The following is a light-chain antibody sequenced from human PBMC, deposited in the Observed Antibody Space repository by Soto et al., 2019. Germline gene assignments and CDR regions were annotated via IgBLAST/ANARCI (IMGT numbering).Light chain of an antibody. CDR3: QHYHNFPRT. V-gene: IGKV3-15*01. CDR2: AAS. CDR1: QSVSNY. Sequence: EIVLTQSPGTLSLSPGERATLSCRASQSVSNYLAWYQQKPGQAPRLLIYAASTRAPGVPARFSGSGSGTDFTLAIANLQPEDFGLYYCQHYHNFPRTFGQGTKVDNK. J-gene: IGKJ2*01.